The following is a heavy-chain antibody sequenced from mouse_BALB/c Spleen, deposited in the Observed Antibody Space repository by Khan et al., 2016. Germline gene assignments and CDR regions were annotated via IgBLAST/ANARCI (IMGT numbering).Heavy chain of an antibody. D-gene: IGHD1-3*01. Sequence: VQLKESGPELVKPGASVKISCKASGYSITGYFMNGVKQSHGKSLEWIGRINPYNGDTFYNQKFKGKATLTVDKSSTTAHMELLSLSSEDSPFYYCGREWDYYGYFDVWGAGTTVTVSS. V-gene: IGHV1-37*01. CDR3: GREWDYYGYFDV. CDR2: INPYNGDT. J-gene: IGHJ1*01. CDR1: GYSITGYF.